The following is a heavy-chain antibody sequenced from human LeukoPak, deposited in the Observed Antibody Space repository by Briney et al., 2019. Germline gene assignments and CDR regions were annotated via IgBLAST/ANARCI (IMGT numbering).Heavy chain of an antibody. J-gene: IGHJ3*02. D-gene: IGHD6-19*01. V-gene: IGHV3-7*01. Sequence: PGGSLRLSCAASGFTFSSYWMDWVRQVPGKGPEWVANIKQDGIEKYFVGSVKGRFAISRDNAKNLLYLQMTSLRVEDTAVYYCARDRGQWLVRDAFDIWGQGTMVTVSS. CDR2: IKQDGIEK. CDR1: GFTFSSYW. CDR3: ARDRGQWLVRDAFDI.